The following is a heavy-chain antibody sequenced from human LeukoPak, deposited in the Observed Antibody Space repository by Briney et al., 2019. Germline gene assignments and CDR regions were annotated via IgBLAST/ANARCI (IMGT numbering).Heavy chain of an antibody. J-gene: IGHJ4*02. D-gene: IGHD1-7*01. Sequence: SETLSLTCTVSGGSISSGPYYWGCIRQPPGKGLEWIGSIYYSGTTYHNPSLKSRLTISVDTSKNQFSLKLSSVTAADTAVYYYARHLGKSGELDYWGQGTLVTVSS. CDR1: GGSISSGPYY. V-gene: IGHV4-39*01. CDR2: IYYSGTT. CDR3: ARHLGKSGELDY.